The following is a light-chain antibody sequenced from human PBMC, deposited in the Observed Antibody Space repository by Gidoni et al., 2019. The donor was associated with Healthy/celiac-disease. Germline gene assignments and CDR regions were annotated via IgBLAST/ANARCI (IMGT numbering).Light chain of an antibody. CDR2: DNN. Sequence: QSVLTQPPSVSAARGQKVTITCSGSRSNIGNNYVSWYQKLPGPAPTLLIYDNNQRPSGIPDRFSGSKSGTSATLGITVLQTGDEADYYCGTWDSSLSAVFGGGTHLTVL. CDR1: RSNIGNNY. J-gene: IGLJ7*01. CDR3: GTWDSSLSAV. V-gene: IGLV1-51*01.